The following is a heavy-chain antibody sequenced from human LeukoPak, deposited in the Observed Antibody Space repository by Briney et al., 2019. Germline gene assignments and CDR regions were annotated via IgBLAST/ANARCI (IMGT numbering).Heavy chain of an antibody. CDR2: ISWNSGSI. Sequence: PGRSLRLSCAASGFTFDDYAMHWVRQAPGKGLEWVSGISWNSGSIGYADSVKGRFTISRDNAKNSLYLQMNSLRAEDMALYYCAKDIAAQSLYYFDYWGQGPLVTVSS. J-gene: IGHJ4*02. V-gene: IGHV3-9*03. CDR3: AKDIAAQSLYYFDY. D-gene: IGHD6-13*01. CDR1: GFTFDDYA.